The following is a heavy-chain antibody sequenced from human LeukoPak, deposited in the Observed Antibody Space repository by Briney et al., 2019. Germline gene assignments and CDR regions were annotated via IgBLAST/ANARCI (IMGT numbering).Heavy chain of an antibody. Sequence: SGGSLRLSCAASGLTFSSSAMSWVRQAPGKGLEWVSAISGSGGSTYYADSVKGRFTISRDNSKNTLYLQMNSLRAEDTAVYYCARRGSSPFDYWGQGTLVTVSS. CDR2: ISGSGGST. D-gene: IGHD6-6*01. CDR1: GLTFSSSA. J-gene: IGHJ4*02. CDR3: ARRGSSPFDY. V-gene: IGHV3-23*01.